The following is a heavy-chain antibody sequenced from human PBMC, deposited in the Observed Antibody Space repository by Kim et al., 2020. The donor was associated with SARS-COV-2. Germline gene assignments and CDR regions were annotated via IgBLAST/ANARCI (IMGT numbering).Heavy chain of an antibody. Sequence: GGSLRLSCAASGFTFSSYGMHWVRQAPGKGLEWVAVISYDGSNKYYADSVKGRFTISRDNSKNTLYLQMNSLRAEDTAVYYCAKEESVVVTASHTVDWGQGTLVTVSS. J-gene: IGHJ4*02. CDR2: ISYDGSNK. CDR3: AKEESVVVTASHTVD. D-gene: IGHD2-21*02. CDR1: GFTFSSYG. V-gene: IGHV3-30*18.